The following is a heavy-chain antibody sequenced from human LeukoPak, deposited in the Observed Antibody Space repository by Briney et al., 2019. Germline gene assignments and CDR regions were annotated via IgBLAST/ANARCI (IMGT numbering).Heavy chain of an antibody. CDR3: AREARRWNLNNNWFDP. D-gene: IGHD1-1*01. CDR2: ISGSGGST. CDR1: GFTFSSYA. J-gene: IGHJ5*02. V-gene: IGHV3-23*01. Sequence: GGSLRLSCAASGFTFSSYAMSWVRQAPGKGLEWVSAISGSGGSTYYADSVKGRFTISRDNSKNTLYLQMNSLRAEDTAVYYCAREARRWNLNNNWFDPWGQGTLVTVSS.